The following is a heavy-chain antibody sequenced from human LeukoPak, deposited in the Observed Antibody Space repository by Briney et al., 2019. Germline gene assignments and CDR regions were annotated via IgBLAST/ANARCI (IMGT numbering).Heavy chain of an antibody. J-gene: IGHJ6*03. D-gene: IGHD3-10*01. Sequence: GASVKVSCKASGYTFTSYDINWVRQATGQGLEWMGWMNPNSGNTGYAQKFQGRVTMTRNTSISTAYMELSSLRSEDTAVYYCARGFITMVRGRYYYYMDVWGKGTTVTVSS. CDR2: MNPNSGNT. CDR3: ARGFITMVRGRYYYYMDV. V-gene: IGHV1-8*01. CDR1: GYTFTSYD.